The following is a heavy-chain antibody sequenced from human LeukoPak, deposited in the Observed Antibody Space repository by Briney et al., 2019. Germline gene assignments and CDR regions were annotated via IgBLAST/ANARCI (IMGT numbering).Heavy chain of an antibody. V-gene: IGHV3-74*01. D-gene: IGHD4-17*01. J-gene: IGHJ5*02. CDR1: GFTFSDYW. CDR2: INSGGRNI. CDR3: AREGVLGYVHYTYVS. Sequence: PGGSLTLSCAASGFTFSDYWLHWVRQAPGKGLVWVSRINSGGRNIRYVDPVKGLFTISRDNAKHSLYLQMNSLTAEDTADYYCAREGVLGYVHYTYVSWGEGALVSVSS.